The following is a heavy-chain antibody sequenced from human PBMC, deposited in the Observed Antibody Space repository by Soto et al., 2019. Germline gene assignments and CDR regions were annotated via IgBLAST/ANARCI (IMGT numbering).Heavy chain of an antibody. D-gene: IGHD3-3*02. Sequence: QVQLVQPGAEVRKPGASVKVSCKASGDTFTNFDFNLVRQPTGQGLEWIGWMRANSGDTGHAQKFQGRVSMTRDTSMSTADMELSSLRAEDTAVYYCARYIYGQGFKAWGQGTLVFVSS. CDR2: MRANSGDT. CDR1: GDTFTNFD. V-gene: IGHV1-8*01. J-gene: IGHJ5*02. CDR3: ARYIYGQGFKA.